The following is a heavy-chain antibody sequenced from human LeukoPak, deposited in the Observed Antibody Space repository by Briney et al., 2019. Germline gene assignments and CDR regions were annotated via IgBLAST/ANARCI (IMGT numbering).Heavy chain of an antibody. J-gene: IGHJ4*02. Sequence: SETLSLTCTVSGGSISSGSYYWSWIRQPPGKGLEXXXXIYXSGSTNYNPSLKSRVTISVDTSKNQFSLKLSSVTAADTAVYYCARHGLTKGXVXXYFDYWGQGTLVXVSS. CDR2: IYXSGST. D-gene: IGHD1-14*01. V-gene: IGHV4-61*01. CDR1: GGSISSGSYY. CDR3: ARHGLTKGXVXXYFDY.